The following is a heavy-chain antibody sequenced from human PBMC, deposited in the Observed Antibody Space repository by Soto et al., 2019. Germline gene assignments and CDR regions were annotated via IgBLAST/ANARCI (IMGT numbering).Heavy chain of an antibody. D-gene: IGHD3-10*01. V-gene: IGHV1-69*01. CDR1: GGTFSSYA. CDR3: ASARVDYYGSGSFRGFDI. J-gene: IGHJ3*02. Sequence: QVQLVQSGAEVKKPGSSVKVSCKASGGTFSSYAISWVRQAPGQGLEWMGGLIPIFGTANYAQKFQGRVTITADESTSTAYMELSSLRSEDTAVYYCASARVDYYGSGSFRGFDIWGQGTMVTVSS. CDR2: LIPIFGTA.